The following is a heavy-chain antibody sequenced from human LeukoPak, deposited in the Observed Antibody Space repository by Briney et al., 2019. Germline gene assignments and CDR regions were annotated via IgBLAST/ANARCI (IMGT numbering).Heavy chain of an antibody. J-gene: IGHJ4*02. D-gene: IGHD2-15*01. CDR2: IRSSGGST. V-gene: IGHV3-23*01. CDR3: ASKIGYCSSVSCYLDY. CDR1: AFTFSSYD. Sequence: GGSLRLSCAASAFTFSSYDMTWARQAPGKGLEWVSAIRSSGGSTDYANSVKGRFTISRDNSKNILYLQMNSLRAEDTAVYYCASKIGYCSSVSCYLDYWGQGTLDTVSS.